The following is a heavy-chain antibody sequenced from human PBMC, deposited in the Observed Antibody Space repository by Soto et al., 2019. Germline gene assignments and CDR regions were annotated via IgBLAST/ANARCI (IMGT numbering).Heavy chain of an antibody. D-gene: IGHD6-6*01. J-gene: IGHJ6*02. CDR2: ISYDGSNK. CDR1: GFTFSSYG. Sequence: GGSLRLSCAASGFTFSSYGMHWVRQAPGKGLEWVAVISYDGSNKYYADSVKGRFTISRDNSKNTLYLQMNSLRAEDTAVYYCAKVSLAARFYYDYYGMDVWGQGTTVTVSS. V-gene: IGHV3-30*18. CDR3: AKVSLAARFYYDYYGMDV.